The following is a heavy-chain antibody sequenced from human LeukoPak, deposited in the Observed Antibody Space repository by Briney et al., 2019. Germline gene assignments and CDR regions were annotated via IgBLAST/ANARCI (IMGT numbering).Heavy chain of an antibody. CDR1: GYTFTSDG. CDR2: ISAYNGNT. V-gene: IGHV1-18*01. J-gene: IGHJ4*02. CDR3: ARQTYYYDQFDY. Sequence: GASVKVSCTPAGYTFTSDGSSWLRQAPRQGQEWMGWISAYNGNTNYAQKLQGRVTMTTDTSTSTAYMELRSLRSDDTAVYYCARQTYYYDQFDYWGQGTLVTVSS. D-gene: IGHD3-22*01.